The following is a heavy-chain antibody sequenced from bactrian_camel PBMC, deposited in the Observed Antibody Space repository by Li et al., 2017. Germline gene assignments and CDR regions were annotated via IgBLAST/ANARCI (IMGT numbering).Heavy chain of an antibody. J-gene: IGHJ4*01. CDR2: IAADGTIA. Sequence: QLVESGGGLVQPGGSLRLSCAASGFTFSSYYMSWVRQTPGKGLAAIAADGTIAYNGDVKDRFTISKDNAKNTLYLQMNTLKPEDTAMYYCVRNLWSGWVTFSIFGHWGQGTQVTVS. D-gene: IGHD5*01. CDR1: GFTFSSYY. CDR3: VRNLWSGWVTFSIFGH. V-gene: IGHV3S28*01.